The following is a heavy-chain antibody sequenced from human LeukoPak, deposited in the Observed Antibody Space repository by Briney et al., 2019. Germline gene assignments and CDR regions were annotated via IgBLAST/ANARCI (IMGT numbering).Heavy chain of an antibody. CDR3: AREREDIVVVVAATPVHAFDI. CDR2: INHSGST. J-gene: IGHJ3*02. Sequence: SETPSLTCAVYGGSFSGYYWSWIRQPPGKGLEWIGEINHSGSTNYSPSLKSRVTISVDTSKNQFSLKLSSVTAADTAVYYCAREREDIVVVVAATPVHAFDIWGQGTMVTVSS. V-gene: IGHV4-34*01. CDR1: GGSFSGYY. D-gene: IGHD2-15*01.